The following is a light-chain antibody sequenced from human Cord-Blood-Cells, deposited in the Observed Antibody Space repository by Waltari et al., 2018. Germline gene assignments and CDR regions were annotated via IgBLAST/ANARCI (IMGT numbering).Light chain of an antibody. CDR3: QQYYSTPPT. J-gene: IGKJ3*01. Sequence: DILMTQSPDSLAVSPGARATINCKSSPSVLYSSNNKNYLAWYQQKPGQPPQLLIYWASTRESGVPDRFSGSGSGTDFTLSISSLQAEDVAVYYCQQYYSTPPTCGPGTKVDIK. V-gene: IGKV4-1*01. CDR1: PSVLYSSNNKNY. CDR2: WAS.